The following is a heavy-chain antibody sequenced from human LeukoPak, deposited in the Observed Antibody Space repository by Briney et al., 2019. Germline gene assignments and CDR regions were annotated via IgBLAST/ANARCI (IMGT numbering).Heavy chain of an antibody. V-gene: IGHV1-24*01. D-gene: IGHD3-10*01. CDR1: GHTLTELS. CDR3: ATDNYYGSGSYYRAFDY. J-gene: IGHJ4*02. Sequence: ASVEVSCKVSGHTLTELSMHWVRQAPGKGLEWMGGFDPEDGETIYAQKFQGRVTMTEDTSTDTAYMELSSLRSEDTAVYYCATDNYYGSGSYYRAFDYWGQGTLVTVSS. CDR2: FDPEDGET.